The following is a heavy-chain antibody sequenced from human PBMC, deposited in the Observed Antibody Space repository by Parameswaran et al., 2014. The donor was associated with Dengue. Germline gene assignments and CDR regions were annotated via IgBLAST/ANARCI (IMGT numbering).Heavy chain of an antibody. J-gene: IGHJ6*02. V-gene: IGHV1-69*01. Sequence: WVRQAPGQGLEWIGCIIVMFGTTTYAQKFQGTVTITADQSTDTAYIELSRLRTDDTAVYYCARDLMTYGMDVWGQGTTVTVSS. CDR3: ARDLMTYGMDV. D-gene: IGHD2-21*02. CDR2: IIVMFGTT.